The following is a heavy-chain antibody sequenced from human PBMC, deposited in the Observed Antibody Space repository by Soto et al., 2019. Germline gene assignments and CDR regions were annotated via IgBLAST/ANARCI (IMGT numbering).Heavy chain of an antibody. J-gene: IGHJ5*02. Sequence: SETLSLTCAVYGGSFSGYYWSWIRQPPGKGLEWIGEINHSGSTNYNPSLKSRVTISVDTSKNQFSLKLSSVTAADTAVYYCARRTIHYYDSCGYSPGNWFDPWGQGTLVTISA. CDR3: ARRTIHYYDSCGYSPGNWFDP. D-gene: IGHD3-22*01. CDR2: INHSGST. V-gene: IGHV4-34*01. CDR1: GGSFSGYY.